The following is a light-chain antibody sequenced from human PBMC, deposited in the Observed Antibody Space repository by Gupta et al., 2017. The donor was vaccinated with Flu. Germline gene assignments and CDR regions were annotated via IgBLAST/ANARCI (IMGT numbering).Light chain of an antibody. CDR1: RSDIGSNI. V-gene: IGLV1-44*01. CDR2: DNN. J-gene: IGLJ3*02. Sequence: QSVLTQPPSASGTPGQRVTISCSGSRSDIGSNIVNWYQQVPGTAPRLLIYDNNKRPLGVPDRVSGSKSGTSASLAIRGLQSEDEAEYFCEKWDDTLNRQVFGGGTKLTVL. CDR3: EKWDDTLNRQV.